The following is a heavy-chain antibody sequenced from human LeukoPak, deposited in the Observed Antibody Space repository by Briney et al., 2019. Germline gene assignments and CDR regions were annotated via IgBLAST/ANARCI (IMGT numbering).Heavy chain of an antibody. V-gene: IGHV3-9*01. J-gene: IGHJ4*02. CDR2: ISWNSGSI. D-gene: IGHD2-2*01. Sequence: PGGSLRLSCAASGFTFDDYAMHWVRQAPGKGLEWVSGISWNSGSIGYADSVKGRFTISRDNAKNSLYLQMNSLRAEDTAVYYCARDRGSSTSCYSYWGQGTLVTVSS. CDR1: GFTFDDYA. CDR3: ARDRGSSTSCYSY.